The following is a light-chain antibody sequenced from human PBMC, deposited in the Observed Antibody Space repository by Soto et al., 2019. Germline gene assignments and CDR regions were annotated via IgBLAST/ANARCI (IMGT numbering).Light chain of an antibody. Sequence: QSALTQPPSASGSPGQSVTISCTGTSSDVGGYNYVSWYQQHPGKVPKLMIYEVNKRPSGVPDRFSGSKSGNTASLIISGLRPEDEADYYCSSQTASATVLFGGGTKLTVL. CDR3: SSQTASATVL. CDR1: SSDVGGYNY. V-gene: IGLV2-8*01. CDR2: EVN. J-gene: IGLJ2*01.